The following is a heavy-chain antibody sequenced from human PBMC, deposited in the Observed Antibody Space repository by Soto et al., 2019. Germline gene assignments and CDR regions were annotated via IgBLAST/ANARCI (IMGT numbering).Heavy chain of an antibody. CDR3: ARARQDSRSLGY. J-gene: IGHJ4*02. Sequence: QVQLVESGGGVVQPGRSLRLSCAASGLIFSSYGMHWVRQAPGKGLEWVALISYDGSKKYYADSVKGRFTISRDNSKNTLYLQMNSLRAEDTAVFYCARARQDSRSLGYWGQGTLVTVSS. V-gene: IGHV3-30-3*01. CDR2: ISYDGSKK. D-gene: IGHD6-13*01. CDR1: GLIFSSYG.